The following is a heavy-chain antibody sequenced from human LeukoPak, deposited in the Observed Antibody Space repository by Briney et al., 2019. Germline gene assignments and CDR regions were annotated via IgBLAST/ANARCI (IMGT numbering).Heavy chain of an antibody. V-gene: IGHV3-23*01. CDR1: GFTFSSYA. Sequence: GGPLRLSCAASGFTFSSYAMSWVLQAPGKGLEWVSLFSGGGSSRTDYADSVKGRFTISRDNSKNTLYLQMNSLRVEDTAVYYCAKDLISAAGRGDFQHWGQGTLVTVSS. CDR2: FSGGGSSRT. D-gene: IGHD6-13*01. CDR3: AKDLISAAGRGDFQH. J-gene: IGHJ1*01.